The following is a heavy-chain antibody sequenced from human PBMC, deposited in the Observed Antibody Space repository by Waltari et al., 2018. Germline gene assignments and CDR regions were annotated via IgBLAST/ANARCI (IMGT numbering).Heavy chain of an antibody. CDR1: GFTVRSTY. V-gene: IGHV3-53*01. CDR2: IYSGGNT. D-gene: IGHD1-26*01. J-gene: IGHJ4*02. Sequence: EVQLVESGGGWIQHGGSLRLSCAASGFTVRSTYMSWVRQAPGKGLEWVSVIYSGGNTYYADSVKGRFTISRDNSKNTLYLQMNSLRADDTAVYYCARDPGGRYYFDYWGQGSLVTVSS. CDR3: ARDPGGRYYFDY.